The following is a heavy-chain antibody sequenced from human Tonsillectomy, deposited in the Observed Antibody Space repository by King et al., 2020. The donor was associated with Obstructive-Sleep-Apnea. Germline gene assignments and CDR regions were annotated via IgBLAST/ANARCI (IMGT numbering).Heavy chain of an antibody. J-gene: IGHJ6*02. CDR2: ISSSSSYI. V-gene: IGHV3-21*01. D-gene: IGHD1-26*01. CDR1: GFTFSSYS. Sequence: DVQLVESGGGLVKPGGSLRLSCAASGFTFSSYSMNWVRQAPGKGLEWVSSISSSSSYIYFADSVRGRFTISRDNAKNSLYLQMNSLRAEDTAVYYCARDRWXLRGMDVWXQGXTXTVSS. CDR3: ARDRWXLRGMDV.